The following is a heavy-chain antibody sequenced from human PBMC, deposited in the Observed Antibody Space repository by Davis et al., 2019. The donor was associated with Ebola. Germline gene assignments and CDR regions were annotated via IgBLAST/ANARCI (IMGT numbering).Heavy chain of an antibody. V-gene: IGHV3-21*01. CDR3: ARGEATVL. D-gene: IGHD1-26*01. CDR2: ISSSSSYI. CDR1: GFTFSNYC. Sequence: LGGSLRLSCAASGFTFSNYCMNWVRQAPGKGLEWVSSISSSSSYIYYADSVKGRFTISRDNAKNSLYLQMNSLRAEDTAVYYCARGEATVLWGQGTLVTVSS. J-gene: IGHJ4*02.